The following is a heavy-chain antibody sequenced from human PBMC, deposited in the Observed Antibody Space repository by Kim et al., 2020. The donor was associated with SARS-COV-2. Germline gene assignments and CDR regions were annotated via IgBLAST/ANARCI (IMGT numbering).Heavy chain of an antibody. CDR2: TYYRSKWYN. V-gene: IGHV6-1*01. J-gene: IGHJ4*02. CDR1: GDSVSSNSVA. CDR3: TGGYTSGWSDY. Sequence: SQTLSLTCAISGDSVSSNSVAWNWIRQSPSRGLEWLGRTYYRSKWYNDYAISVKGRITINPDTFKNQFSLQLNSLTPEDTAMYYCTGGYTSGWSDYWGQGTLVTVSS. D-gene: IGHD6-13*01.